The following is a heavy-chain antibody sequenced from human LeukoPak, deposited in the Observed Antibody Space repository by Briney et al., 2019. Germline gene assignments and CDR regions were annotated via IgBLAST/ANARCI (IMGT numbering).Heavy chain of an antibody. CDR3: ARASNPYYYYGMDV. J-gene: IGHJ6*02. D-gene: IGHD4-11*01. V-gene: IGHV4-59*01. CDR2: IYYSGST. CDR1: GGSIRSYY. Sequence: SETLSLTCTVSGGSIRSYYWSWIRQPPGKGLEWIGYIYYSGSTNYNPSLKSRVTISVDTSKNQFSLKLSSVTAADTAVYYCARASNPYYYYGMDVWGQGTTVTVSS.